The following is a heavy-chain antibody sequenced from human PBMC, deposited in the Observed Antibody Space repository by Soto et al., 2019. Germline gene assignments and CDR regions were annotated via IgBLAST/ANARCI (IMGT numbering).Heavy chain of an antibody. V-gene: IGHV3-23*01. CDR1: GITFSTYA. Sequence: EVQLLESGGGLVQPGGSLRLSCAASGITFSTYAMSWVRQAPGKGLEWVSAIGRNADSTYYADSVKGRFTISRDNSKNTLDIQMNSLRAEDTAVYYCAALEGECRGGNCDGYYALDVWGQGTTVTVSS. CDR2: IGRNADST. CDR3: AALEGECRGGNCDGYYALDV. J-gene: IGHJ6*02. D-gene: IGHD2-15*01.